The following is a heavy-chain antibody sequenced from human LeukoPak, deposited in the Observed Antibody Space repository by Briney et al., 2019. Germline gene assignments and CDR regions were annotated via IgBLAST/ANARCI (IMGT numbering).Heavy chain of an antibody. Sequence: SQTLSLTCTVSGDSISSGGYYWSWIRQHPGKGLEWIGYIYYSGSTYYNPSLKSRVTISVDTSKNQFSLKLSSVTAADTAVYYCARIPARTIAARNNWFDPWGQGTLVTVSS. J-gene: IGHJ5*02. CDR2: IYYSGST. V-gene: IGHV4-31*03. CDR3: ARIPARTIAARNNWFDP. D-gene: IGHD6-6*01. CDR1: GDSISSGGYY.